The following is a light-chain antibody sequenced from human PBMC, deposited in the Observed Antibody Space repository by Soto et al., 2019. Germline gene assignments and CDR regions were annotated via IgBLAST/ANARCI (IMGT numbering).Light chain of an antibody. CDR2: AAS. Sequence: DIQMTQSPSSRSASVGDRVTITCRASQGIGNYLVWYQQKPGKVPKLLIYAASTLQSGVPSRFSGSGSGTDFTLTISSLQPEDVATYFCQNYNGAPWTFGQGPKVEIK. J-gene: IGKJ1*01. CDR3: QNYNGAPWT. V-gene: IGKV1-27*01. CDR1: QGIGNY.